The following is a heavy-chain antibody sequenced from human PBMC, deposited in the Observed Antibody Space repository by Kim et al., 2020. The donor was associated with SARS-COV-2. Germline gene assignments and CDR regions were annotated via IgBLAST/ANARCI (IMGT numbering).Heavy chain of an antibody. V-gene: IGHV7-4-1*02. J-gene: IGHJ6*02. Sequence: ASVKVSCKASGYTFTSYAMNWVRQAPGQGLEWMGWINTNTGNPTYAQGFTGRFVFSLDTSVSTAYLQISSLKAEDTAVYYCARGRYFDRNYGMDVWGQGTTVTVSS. CDR2: INTNTGNP. D-gene: IGHD3-9*01. CDR3: ARGRYFDRNYGMDV. CDR1: GYTFTSYA.